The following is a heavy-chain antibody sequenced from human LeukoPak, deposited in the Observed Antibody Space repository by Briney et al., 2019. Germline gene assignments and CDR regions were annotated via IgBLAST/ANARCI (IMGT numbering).Heavy chain of an antibody. CDR3: AREDSGSYYVAFDI. D-gene: IGHD1-26*01. CDR2: INSDGSST. CDR1: GFTFSSYW. Sequence: PGGSLRLSCAASGFTFSSYWMHWVRQAPGKGLVWVSRINSDGSSTSYADSVKGRFTISRDNAQNTLYLQMDSLRAEDTAVYYCAREDSGSYYVAFDIWGQGTMVTVSS. J-gene: IGHJ3*02. V-gene: IGHV3-74*01.